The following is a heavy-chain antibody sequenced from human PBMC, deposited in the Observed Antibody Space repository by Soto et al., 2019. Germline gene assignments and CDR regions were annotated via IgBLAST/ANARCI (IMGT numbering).Heavy chain of an antibody. CDR3: AREVAADGSFREDVFDI. J-gene: IGHJ3*02. CDR1: GGTFSNHA. CDR2: IIPIFSTT. D-gene: IGHD6-13*01. V-gene: IGHV1-69*12. Sequence: QVHLVQSGAEVKKPGSSVKVSCKAPGGTFSNHAINWVRQAPGQGLEWMGRIIPIFSTTNYAQKFQGRVTMTADESTITAYLELSSLQHDDTAVYDCAREVAADGSFREDVFDIWGQGTLVTVSS.